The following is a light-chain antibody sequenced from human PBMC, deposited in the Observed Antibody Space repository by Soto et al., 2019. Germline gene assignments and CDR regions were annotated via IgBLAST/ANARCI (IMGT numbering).Light chain of an antibody. CDR1: SNDIGVSNY. CDR3: ATRDDSLSGHWL. J-gene: IGLJ3*02. CDR2: AVD. Sequence: QSALTQPASVSGSPGQSITVSCTGTSNDIGVSNYVSWYQQHPGKAPRLVIYAVDNRPSGVSARFSGSKSGNTASLTISGLRSEDEADYYCATRDDSLSGHWLFGGGTKVTVL. V-gene: IGLV2-14*03.